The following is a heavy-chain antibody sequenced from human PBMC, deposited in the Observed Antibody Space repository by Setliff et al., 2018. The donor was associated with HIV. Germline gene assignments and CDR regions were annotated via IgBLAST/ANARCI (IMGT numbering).Heavy chain of an antibody. CDR2: INSDGSST. CDR3: ANDPTGISGWLY. D-gene: IGHD6-19*01. Sequence: GSLRLSCAASGFTFSSYWMHWVRQAPGKGLVWVSRINSDGSSTSYADSAKGRFTISRDNSKNTLYLQMNSLRAEDTALYYCANDPTGISGWLYWGPGTLVTVSS. V-gene: IGHV3-74*01. J-gene: IGHJ4*02. CDR1: GFTFSSYW.